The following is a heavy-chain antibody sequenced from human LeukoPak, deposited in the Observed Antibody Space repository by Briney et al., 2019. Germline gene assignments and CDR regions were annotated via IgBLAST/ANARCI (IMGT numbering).Heavy chain of an antibody. CDR2: ISSSGSTI. Sequence: GGSLRLSCAASGFTFSDYYMSWIRRAPGKGLEWVSYISSSGSTIYYADSVKGRFTISRDNAKNSLYLQMNSLRAEDTAVYYCARAATRREWLDAFDIWGQGTMVTVSS. J-gene: IGHJ3*02. V-gene: IGHV3-11*01. D-gene: IGHD6-6*01. CDR3: ARAATRREWLDAFDI. CDR1: GFTFSDYY.